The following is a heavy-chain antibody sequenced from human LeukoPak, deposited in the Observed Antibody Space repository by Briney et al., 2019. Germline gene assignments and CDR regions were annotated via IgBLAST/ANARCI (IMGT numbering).Heavy chain of an antibody. J-gene: IGHJ4*02. V-gene: IGHV4-4*07. Sequence: SETLSLTCTVSGGSISSYYWSGVRPPAGKGLEGIGRIYTSGSTNYNPSLKSRVTTSVDTSKDRFSLKLTSVTAADTAVYYCARELHSGSYYFDYWGQGTLVTVSS. CDR2: IYTSGST. D-gene: IGHD1-26*01. CDR1: GGSISSYY. CDR3: ARELHSGSYYFDY.